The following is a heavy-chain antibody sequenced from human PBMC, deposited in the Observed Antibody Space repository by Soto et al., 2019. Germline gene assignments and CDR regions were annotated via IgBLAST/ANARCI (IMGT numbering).Heavy chain of an antibody. CDR2: IYYSGST. J-gene: IGHJ3*02. CDR1: GGSISSYY. D-gene: IGHD3-10*01. Sequence: PSETLSLTCTVSGGSISSYYWSWIRQPPGKGLEWIGYIYYSGSTNYNPSLKSRVTISVDTSKNQFSLKLSSVTAADTAVYYCARARRGYDAFDIWGQGTMVTVSS. V-gene: IGHV4-59*13. CDR3: ARARRGYDAFDI.